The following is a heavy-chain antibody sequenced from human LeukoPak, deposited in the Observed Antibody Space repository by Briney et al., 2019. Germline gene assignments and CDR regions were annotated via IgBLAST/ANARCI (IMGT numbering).Heavy chain of an antibody. CDR2: FYPEDGET. CDR3: ATKGGYSYGFDY. D-gene: IGHD5-18*01. Sequence: ASVKVSCKVSGYTLTELSMHRVRQAPGKGLEWMGGFYPEDGETIYAQKFQGRVTMTEDTSTDTAYMELSILRCEDTAVYSCATKGGYSYGFDYWGQGTLVTVSS. J-gene: IGHJ4*02. V-gene: IGHV1-24*01. CDR1: GYTLTELS.